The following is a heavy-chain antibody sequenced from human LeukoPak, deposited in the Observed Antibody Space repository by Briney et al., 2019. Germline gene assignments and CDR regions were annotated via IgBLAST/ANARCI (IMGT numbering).Heavy chain of an antibody. V-gene: IGHV3-30*04. D-gene: IGHD4-17*01. CDR1: GFTFSSYA. CDR2: ISYDGSNK. J-gene: IGHJ3*02. CDR3: ARDRGGDYGDYPSGAFDI. Sequence: PGGSLRPSCAASGFTFSSYAMHWVRQAPGKGLEWVAVISYDGSNKYYADSVKGRFTTSRDNSKNTLYLQMNSLRAEDTAVYYCARDRGGDYGDYPSGAFDIWGQGTMVTVSS.